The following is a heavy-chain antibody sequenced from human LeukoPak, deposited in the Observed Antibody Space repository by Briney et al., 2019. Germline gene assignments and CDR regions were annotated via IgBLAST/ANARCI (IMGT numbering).Heavy chain of an antibody. CDR3: ARDPTTVTKGFDI. J-gene: IGHJ3*02. Sequence: SETLSLTCIVSDASFSSHYWAWIRQPPGKGLEWIGYISYTGSTNYNPSLKSRVTISVDTSKNQFSLKLSSVTAADTAVYYCARDPTTVTKGFDIWGQGTMVTVSS. D-gene: IGHD4-17*01. CDR1: DASFSSHY. V-gene: IGHV4-59*11. CDR2: ISYTGST.